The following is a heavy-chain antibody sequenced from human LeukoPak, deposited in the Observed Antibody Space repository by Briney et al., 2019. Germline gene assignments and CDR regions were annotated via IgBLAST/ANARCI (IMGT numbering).Heavy chain of an antibody. CDR3: ARTDAGSWYPGGSDY. D-gene: IGHD6-13*01. CDR1: GGSISSGSYY. J-gene: IGHJ4*02. CDR2: IYYSGST. Sequence: PSETLSLTCTVSGGSISSGSYYWGWIRQPPGKGLEWIGSIYYSGSTYYNPSLKSRVTISVDTSKDQFSLKLSSVTAADTAVYYCARTDAGSWYPGGSDYWGQGTLVTVSS. V-gene: IGHV4-39*01.